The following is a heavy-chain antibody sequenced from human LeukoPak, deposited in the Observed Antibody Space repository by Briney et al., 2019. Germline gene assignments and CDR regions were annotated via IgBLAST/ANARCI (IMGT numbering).Heavy chain of an antibody. CDR1: GYRFTSYW. D-gene: IGHD3-22*01. CDR3: ASPSLYYYDSSGWGGMDV. J-gene: IGHJ6*02. V-gene: IGHV5-51*01. CDR2: IYPGDSDT. Sequence: GESLKISFKGSGYRFTSYWIGWVRQMPGKGLEWMGIIYPGDSDTRYSPSFQGQVTISADKSISTAYLQWSSLKASDTAMYYCASPSLYYYDSSGWGGMDVWGQGTTVTVSS.